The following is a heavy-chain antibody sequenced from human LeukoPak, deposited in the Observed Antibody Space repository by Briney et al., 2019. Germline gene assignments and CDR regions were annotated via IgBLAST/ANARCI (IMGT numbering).Heavy chain of an antibody. Sequence: PSETLSLTCAVYGGSFSGYDWTWIRQPPGERLEWIGEINHSGSTSYNPSLESRVTISVDTSKNQFSLKLSSVTAADTAVYYCVRDSKAFNAFDIWGQGTMVTVSS. V-gene: IGHV4-34*01. CDR3: VRDSKAFNAFDI. J-gene: IGHJ3*02. CDR2: INHSGST. D-gene: IGHD6-13*01. CDR1: GGSFSGYD.